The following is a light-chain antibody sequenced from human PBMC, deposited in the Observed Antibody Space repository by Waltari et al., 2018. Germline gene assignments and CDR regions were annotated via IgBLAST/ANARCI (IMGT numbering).Light chain of an antibody. Sequence: QSALTQPASVSGSPGQSITISCTGSSSDVGAYNYVSWYQHHTGKAPKLLIYDVNKWPSWVSNRFSCSKSGNTASLTIFGLQAEDEADYYCMSYTMSTTLVIGGGTKLTVL. CDR3: MSYTMSTTLV. V-gene: IGLV2-14*03. CDR2: DVN. CDR1: SSDVGAYNY. J-gene: IGLJ2*01.